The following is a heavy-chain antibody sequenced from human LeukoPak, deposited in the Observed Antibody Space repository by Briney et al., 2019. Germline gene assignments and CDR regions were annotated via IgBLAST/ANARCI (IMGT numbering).Heavy chain of an antibody. CDR2: IGGSGDST. D-gene: IGHD4-11*01. Sequence: GGSLRLSCAASGFTFSSYAMTWVRQAPGKGLECVSAIGGSGDSTYYADSVKGRFTISRDNSKNTLYLQMNSLRAEDTAVYYCARDRTSDYISAEYFQHWGQGTLVTASS. CDR1: GFTFSSYA. CDR3: ARDRTSDYISAEYFQH. J-gene: IGHJ1*01. V-gene: IGHV3-23*01.